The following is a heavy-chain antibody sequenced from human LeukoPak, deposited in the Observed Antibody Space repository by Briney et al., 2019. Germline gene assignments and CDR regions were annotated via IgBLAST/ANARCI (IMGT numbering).Heavy chain of an antibody. Sequence: GGSLRLSCAASGFTFSDYYMSWIRQAPGKGLEWVSYISSSSSYTNYADSVKGRFTISRDNAKNSPYLQMNSLRAEDTAVYYCARGEREVHGSGTHYWGQGTLVAVSS. CDR1: GFTFSDYY. CDR2: ISSSSSYT. J-gene: IGHJ4*02. V-gene: IGHV3-11*06. CDR3: ARGEREVHGSGTHY. D-gene: IGHD3-10*01.